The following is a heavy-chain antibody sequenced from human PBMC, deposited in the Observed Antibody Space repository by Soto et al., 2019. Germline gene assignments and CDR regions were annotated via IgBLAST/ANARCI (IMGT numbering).Heavy chain of an antibody. CDR1: GFTFSTYA. D-gene: IGHD5-12*01. Sequence: EVHLLESGGGLVQPGGSLRLSCAASGFTFSTYAMSWVRQAPGKGLEWVSAISGSRGATYYADSVKGRFTISRDNSKNTLYLQMNSLRAEDTAIYYCAKADGFNYPKGYFDYWGQGTLVPVSS. V-gene: IGHV3-23*01. J-gene: IGHJ4*02. CDR3: AKADGFNYPKGYFDY. CDR2: ISGSRGAT.